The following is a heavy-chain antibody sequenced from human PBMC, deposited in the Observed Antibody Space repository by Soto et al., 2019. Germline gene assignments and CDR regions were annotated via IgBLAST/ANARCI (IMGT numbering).Heavy chain of an antibody. CDR1: GFTFSTYW. CDR3: VRGHSSYWVNWFDP. Sequence: EVQLVESGGGLVQPGGSLRLSCAASGFTFSTYWMHWVRQVPGEGPVWVSRSNTDGSITTYADSVKGRFTIFRDNAKDILDLQMDSLRADDTAVYYCVRGHSSYWVNWFDPWGQGTLVTVSS. CDR2: SNTDGSIT. V-gene: IGHV3-74*01. D-gene: IGHD6-19*01. J-gene: IGHJ5*02.